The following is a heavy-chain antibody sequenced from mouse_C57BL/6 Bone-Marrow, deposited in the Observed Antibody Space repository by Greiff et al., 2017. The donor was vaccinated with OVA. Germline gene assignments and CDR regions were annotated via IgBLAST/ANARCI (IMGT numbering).Heavy chain of an antibody. V-gene: IGHV1-66*01. J-gene: IGHJ3*01. CDR2: IYPGSGNT. CDR1: GYSFTSYY. D-gene: IGHD2-4*01. Sequence: ESGPELVKPGASVKISCKASGYSFTSYYIHWVKQRPGQGLEWIGWIYPGSGNTKYNEKFKGKATLTADTSSSTAYMQLSSLTSEDSAVYYCARSDYDLFAYWGQGTLVTVSA. CDR3: ARSDYDLFAY.